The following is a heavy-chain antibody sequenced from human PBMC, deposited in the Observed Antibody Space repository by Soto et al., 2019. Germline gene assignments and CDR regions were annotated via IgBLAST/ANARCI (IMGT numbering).Heavy chain of an antibody. D-gene: IGHD3-10*01. V-gene: IGHV4-39*01. Sequence: SETLSLTCTVSGGSTTSSSHFWGWVRQPPVKGLGEGASISFTRHTSHTPSSKGRLTMSMDTSKNEFCLRVNSVTAAGTAVYYCARQNFPIAAASYGRSNWFDPWGPGTLVTVSS. CDR1: GGSTTSSSHF. J-gene: IGHJ5*02. CDR3: ARQNFPIAAASYGRSNWFDP. CDR2: ISFTRHT.